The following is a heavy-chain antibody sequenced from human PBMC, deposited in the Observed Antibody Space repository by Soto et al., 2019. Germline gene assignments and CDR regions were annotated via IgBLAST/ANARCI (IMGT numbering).Heavy chain of an antibody. J-gene: IGHJ4*02. V-gene: IGHV3-15*04. CDR1: GFTFSKAY. Sequence: EVPLVESGGGLVKPGVSLRLSCTASGFTFSKAYINWVRQAPRKGLEWVGQIDSKIDSDKTDLAAPVKGRFTLSRDDSKNIVYLQMNGLEIEDTDMYYCVTRFTAVATARFDYWGQGTLVTVSS. CDR3: VTRFTAVATARFDY. CDR2: IDSKIDSDKT. D-gene: IGHD2-21*02.